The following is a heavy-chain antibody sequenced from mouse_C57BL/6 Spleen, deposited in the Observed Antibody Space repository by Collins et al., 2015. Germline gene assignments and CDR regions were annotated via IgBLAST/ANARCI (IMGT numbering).Heavy chain of an antibody. CDR1: GFNIKDDY. Sequence: VQLQQSGAELVRPGASVKLSCIVSGFNIKDDYMHWVKQRPEQGLEWIGAIYPGNGDTSYNQKFKGKATLTVDKSSSTAYMQLSSLTSEDSAVYFCARDRYYGNYYYAMDYWGQGTSVTVSS. D-gene: IGHD2-1*01. J-gene: IGHJ4*01. CDR2: IYPGNGDT. V-gene: IGHV1-12*01. CDR3: ARDRYYGNYYYAMDY.